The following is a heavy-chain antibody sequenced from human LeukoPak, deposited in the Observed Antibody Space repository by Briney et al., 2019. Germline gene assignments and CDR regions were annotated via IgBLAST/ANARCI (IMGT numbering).Heavy chain of an antibody. J-gene: IGHJ4*02. CDR3: ARGGGDVDTAIPPYFDY. CDR2: INWNGGST. V-gene: IGHV3-20*04. CDR1: GFTFDDYG. D-gene: IGHD5-18*01. Sequence: GGSLRLSCAASGFTFDDYGMSWVRQAPGKGLEWVSGINWNGGSTGYADSVKGRFTISRDNAKNSLYLQMNSLRDEDTALYYCARGGGDVDTAIPPYFDYWGQGTLVTVSS.